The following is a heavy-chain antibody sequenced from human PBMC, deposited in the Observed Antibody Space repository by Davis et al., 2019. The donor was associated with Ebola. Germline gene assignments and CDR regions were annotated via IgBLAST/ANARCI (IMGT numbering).Heavy chain of an antibody. J-gene: IGHJ5*02. CDR3: ASENSSSWYTDWFDP. Sequence: GESLKISCAASGFTFSSYSMNWVRQAPGKGLEWVSYISSSSSTIYYADSAKGRFTISRDNAKNSLYLQMNSLRAEDTAVYYCASENSSSWYTDWFDPRGQGTLVTVSS. CDR1: GFTFSSYS. V-gene: IGHV3-48*04. D-gene: IGHD6-13*01. CDR2: ISSSSSTI.